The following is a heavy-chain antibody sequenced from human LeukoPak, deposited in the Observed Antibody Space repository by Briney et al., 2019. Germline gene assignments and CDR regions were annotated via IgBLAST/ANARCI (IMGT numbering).Heavy chain of an antibody. CDR3: AREITYFYDSGGYWDAFDI. CDR1: GFTFSSYG. J-gene: IGHJ3*02. Sequence: GGSLRLSCAASGFTFSSYGMHWVRQAPGKGLEWVAFIRYDGSNKYYADSVKGRFTISRDNSKNTLYLRMNSLRAEDTAVYYCAREITYFYDSGGYWDAFDIWGQGTMVTVSS. CDR2: IRYDGSNK. V-gene: IGHV3-30*02. D-gene: IGHD3-22*01.